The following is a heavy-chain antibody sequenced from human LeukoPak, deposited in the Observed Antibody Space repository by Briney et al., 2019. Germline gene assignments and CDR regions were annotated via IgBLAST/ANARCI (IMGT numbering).Heavy chain of an antibody. CDR3: ARDESSGYSYGTYYYYGMDV. CDR2: ISYDGSNK. Sequence: GGSLRLSCAASGFTFSSYAMRWVRQAPGKGLEWVAVISYDGSNKYYADSVKGRFTISRDNSKNTLYLQMNSLRAEDTAVYYCARDESSGYSYGTYYYYGMDVWGQGTTVTVSS. D-gene: IGHD5-18*01. J-gene: IGHJ6*02. V-gene: IGHV3-30-3*01. CDR1: GFTFSSYA.